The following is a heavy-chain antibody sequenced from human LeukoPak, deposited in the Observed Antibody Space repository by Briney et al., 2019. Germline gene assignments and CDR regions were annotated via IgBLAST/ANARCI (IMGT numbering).Heavy chain of an antibody. J-gene: IGHJ4*02. Sequence: SETLSLTCTVSGGSISSSSYYWGWIRQPPGKGLEWIGSIYYSGSTYYNPSLKSRVTISVDTSKNQFSLKLSSVTAADTAVYYCAGQGYDSSGYGDWGQGTLVTVSS. CDR1: GGSISSSSYY. D-gene: IGHD3-22*01. V-gene: IGHV4-39*07. CDR2: IYYSGST. CDR3: AGQGYDSSGYGD.